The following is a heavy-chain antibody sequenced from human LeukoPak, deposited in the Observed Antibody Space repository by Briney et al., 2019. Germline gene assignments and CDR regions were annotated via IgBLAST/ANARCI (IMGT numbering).Heavy chain of an antibody. CDR2: IYYSGST. D-gene: IGHD4-17*01. J-gene: IGHJ4*02. CDR1: GGSISSSSYY. V-gene: IGHV4-39*07. Sequence: PSETLSLTCTVSGGSISSSSYYWGWIRQPPGKGLEWIGSIYYSGSTYYNPSLKSRVTISVDTSKNQFSLHLNSVTPEDTAVYYCARAYGDYDNYFDNWGQGTLVTVSS. CDR3: ARAYGDYDNYFDN.